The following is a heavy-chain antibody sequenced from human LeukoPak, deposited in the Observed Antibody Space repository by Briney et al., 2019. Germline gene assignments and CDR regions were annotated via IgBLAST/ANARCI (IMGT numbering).Heavy chain of an antibody. CDR2: IKEDGGEI. CDR3: ARDRGYSSFDY. J-gene: IGHJ4*02. CDR1: AFTFSYYW. D-gene: IGHD4-23*01. Sequence: GGSLRLSCEASAFTFSYYWMSWVRQAAGKGLEWVANIKEDGGEINYVDSVKGRFTISRDNAKKLVFLLMNSLRVEDTAVYYCARDRGYSSFDYWGQGTLVTVSS. V-gene: IGHV3-7*01.